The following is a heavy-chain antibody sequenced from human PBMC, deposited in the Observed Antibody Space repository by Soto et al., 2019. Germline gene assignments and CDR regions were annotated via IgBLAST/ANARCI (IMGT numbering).Heavy chain of an antibody. CDR1: GFTFSSYG. V-gene: IGHV3-30*18. J-gene: IGHJ4*02. CDR3: AKDNGGYDSYYFDY. CDR2: ISYDGSNK. Sequence: GGSLKLSCAASGFTFSSYGMHWVRQATGKGQEWVAVISYDGSNKYYTDTVKGRFTISRDNSKNTLYLQMNSLRAEDTSVYYCAKDNGGYDSYYFDYWGQGTLVTVSS. D-gene: IGHD5-12*01.